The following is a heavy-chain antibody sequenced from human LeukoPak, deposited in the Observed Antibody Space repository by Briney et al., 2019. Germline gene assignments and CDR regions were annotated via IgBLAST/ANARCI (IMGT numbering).Heavy chain of an antibody. V-gene: IGHV1-2*02. J-gene: IGHJ4*02. Sequence: ASVKVSCKPSGYTFTDSYIHWVRQAPGVGLQWMGWISPNNGDTKYAEDFQDRVTMTRDTSINTAYMVLTGLTPDDTAVYYCVRSPIGASAYWGRGTLVTVSS. CDR2: ISPNNGDT. CDR3: VRSPIGASAY. D-gene: IGHD3-10*01. CDR1: GYTFTDSY.